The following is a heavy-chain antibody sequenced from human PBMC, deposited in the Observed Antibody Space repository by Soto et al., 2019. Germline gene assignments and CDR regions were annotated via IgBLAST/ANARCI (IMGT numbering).Heavy chain of an antibody. V-gene: IGHV3-33*01. J-gene: IGHJ4*02. D-gene: IGHD6-19*01. CDR3: ARDRYSSAWYDLDY. Sequence: QVQLVESGGGVVQHGRSLRLSCAASGFTFSSYGMHWVRQAPGKGLEWVAVIWYDGSNKYYADSVKGRFTISRDNSKNTLYLQMNSLRAEDTAVYYCARDRYSSAWYDLDYWAQGTMVTVSS. CDR1: GFTFSSYG. CDR2: IWYDGSNK.